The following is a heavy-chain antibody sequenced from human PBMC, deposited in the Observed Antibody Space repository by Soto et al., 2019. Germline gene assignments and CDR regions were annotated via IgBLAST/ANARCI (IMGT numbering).Heavy chain of an antibody. J-gene: IGHJ5*02. CDR3: ARTVWVGTTGGEGFHP. Sequence: QVQLVQSGAEVKKPGASVKVSCKASGYTFTSYYMHWVRQAPGQGLEWMGIINPSGGSTSYAQKFQGRVTMTRDTSTSTVYMGVSSLRSEETAVYYCARTVWVGTTGGEGFHPWCQGTLVTVSS. CDR1: GYTFTSYY. CDR2: INPSGGST. V-gene: IGHV1-46*01. D-gene: IGHD1-7*01.